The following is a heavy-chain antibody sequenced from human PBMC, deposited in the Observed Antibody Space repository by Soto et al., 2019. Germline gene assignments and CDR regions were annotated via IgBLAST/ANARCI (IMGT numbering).Heavy chain of an antibody. D-gene: IGHD1-26*01. CDR3: TRSGGSYSFGY. CDR2: IRSKTHNYAT. CDR1: GFTLSGSA. V-gene: IGHV3-73*02. Sequence: EVRLVESGGGLVQPGESLKLSCAASGFTLSGSAVHWVRQASGKGLEWVGRIRSKTHNYATDYIASVKGRFTMSRDDSNNTAYLQMNGLKTDDTAVYYCTRSGGSYSFGYWGQGTLVTVSS. J-gene: IGHJ4*02.